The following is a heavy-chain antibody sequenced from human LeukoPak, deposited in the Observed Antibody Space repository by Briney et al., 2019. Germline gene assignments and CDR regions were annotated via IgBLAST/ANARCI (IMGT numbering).Heavy chain of an antibody. CDR1: GGSFSGYY. D-gene: IGHD5-12*01. Sequence: PSETLSLTCAVYGGSFSGYYWSWIRQPPGKGLEWIGEINHSGSTNYNPSLKSRVTISVDTSKNQFSLKLSSVTAADTAVYYCARRSTWLRYFDYWGQGTLVTVSS. CDR2: INHSGST. V-gene: IGHV4-34*01. CDR3: ARRSTWLRYFDY. J-gene: IGHJ4*02.